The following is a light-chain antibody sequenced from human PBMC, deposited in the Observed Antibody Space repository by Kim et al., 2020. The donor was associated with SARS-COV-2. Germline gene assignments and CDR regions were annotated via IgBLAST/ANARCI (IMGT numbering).Light chain of an antibody. J-gene: IGKJ4*01. V-gene: IGKV3-20*01. CDR2: DAS. CDR1: QSVTNYY. Sequence: EIVLTQSPGILSLSPGERVTLTCRASQSVTNYYLAWYQQKPGQAPRLLIDDASDRAAGIPDRFSGSGSGTDFTHTISRLEPEDSAVYYCQQCAHSPLTFGGGTKVEIK. CDR3: QQCAHSPLT.